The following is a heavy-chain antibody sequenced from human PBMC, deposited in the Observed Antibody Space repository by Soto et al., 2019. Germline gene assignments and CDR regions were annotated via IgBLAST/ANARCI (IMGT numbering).Heavy chain of an antibody. J-gene: IGHJ6*03. CDR2: IYDRGNT. CDR3: ARGTYYFYMDV. V-gene: IGHV4-31*03. CDR1: AGSIGSGFYY. Sequence: QVQLQESGPGLVKPSQTLSLTCTVSAGSIGSGFYYCNWIRHRRGKGLEWIGYIYDRGNTYYNPSLKSRVTISLDTSDNQFSLTLSSVTAADTAVYYCARGTYYFYMDVWGKGTTVTVSS.